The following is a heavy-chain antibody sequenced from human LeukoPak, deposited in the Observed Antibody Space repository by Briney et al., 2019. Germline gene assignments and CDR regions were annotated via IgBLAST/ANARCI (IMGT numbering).Heavy chain of an antibody. Sequence: PGRSLRHSCVATRFTFTNHVMHWVRQAAGKGLEWVAVISYNGSNKYYADSVKGRFTISRDNSKNTVYPQMNSLRPEDTTVYYCAREPTSTYYSDYCGQGTLGTVSS. V-gene: IGHV3-30*04. CDR3: AREPTSTYYSDY. CDR1: RFTFTNHV. J-gene: IGHJ4*02. CDR2: ISYNGSNK.